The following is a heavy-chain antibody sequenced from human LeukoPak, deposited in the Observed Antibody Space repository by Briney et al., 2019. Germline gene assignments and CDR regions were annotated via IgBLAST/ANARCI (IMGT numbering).Heavy chain of an antibody. V-gene: IGHV3-30*02. CDR1: AFTFSNYG. CDR2: IRYDESNK. Sequence: GGSLRLSCAATAFTFSNYGRHWVRQAPGKGLEWVAFIRYDESNKYYADSVKGRFTISRDNSKNTLYLQMNSLRAEDTAVYYCARDFFSPDVAVAGTDYWGQGTLVTVSS. J-gene: IGHJ4*02. CDR3: ARDFFSPDVAVAGTDY. D-gene: IGHD6-19*01.